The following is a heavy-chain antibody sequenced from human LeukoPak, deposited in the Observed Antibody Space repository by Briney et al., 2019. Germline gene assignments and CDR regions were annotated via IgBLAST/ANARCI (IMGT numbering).Heavy chain of an antibody. CDR1: GGSISSINW. D-gene: IGHD1-26*01. Sequence: SGTLSLTCTVSGGSISSINWWGWVRQPPGKGLEWIGEIYHSGSTYYNPSLKSRVTIPLDKSKNQLSLKLSSVTAADTAVYYCAHFKGGSFDFWGQGTMVTVSS. CDR2: IYHSGST. CDR3: AHFKGGSFDF. V-gene: IGHV4-4*02. J-gene: IGHJ3*01.